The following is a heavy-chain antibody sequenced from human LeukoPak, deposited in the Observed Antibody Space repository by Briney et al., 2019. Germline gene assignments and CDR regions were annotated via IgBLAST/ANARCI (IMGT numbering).Heavy chain of an antibody. Sequence: GGSPRLSCAASGFTFSSYAMSWVRQAPGKGLEWVANIKQDGRESQKYYVDSVKGRFTISRDNAKNSLYLQMNSLRADDTAVYYCARVLGGYSYVYGPDFDYWGQGTLVTVSS. J-gene: IGHJ4*02. CDR3: ARVLGGYSYVYGPDFDY. CDR1: GFTFSSYA. D-gene: IGHD2-21*01. CDR2: IKQDGRESQK. V-gene: IGHV3-7*01.